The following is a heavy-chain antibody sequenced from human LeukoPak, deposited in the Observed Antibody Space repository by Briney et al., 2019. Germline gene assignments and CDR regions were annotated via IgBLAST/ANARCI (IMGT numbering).Heavy chain of an antibody. CDR2: IYYSGST. V-gene: IGHV4-59*01. J-gene: IGHJ4*02. Sequence: KPSETLSLTCTVSGGSISTYYWSWIRQPPGKRLEWIGYIYYSGSTNYNPSLKSRVTMSVDTSKNQFSLELRSVTAADTAVYYCARGLVGYSSGWYYFDYWGQGTLVTVSS. D-gene: IGHD6-19*01. CDR3: ARGLVGYSSGWYYFDY. CDR1: GGSISTYY.